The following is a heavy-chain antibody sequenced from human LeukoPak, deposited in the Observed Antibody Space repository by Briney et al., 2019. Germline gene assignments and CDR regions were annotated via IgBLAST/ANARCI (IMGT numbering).Heavy chain of an antibody. D-gene: IGHD3-9*01. J-gene: IGHJ5*02. Sequence: ASVKVSCKASGYTFTSYDINWVRQATGQGLEWMGWMSPNSGNTGYAQKFQGRVTMTRNTSISTAYMELSSLRSEDTAVYYCARAHAKLRYFDWLSGTNWFDPWGQGTLVTVSS. CDR3: ARAHAKLRYFDWLSGTNWFDP. CDR1: GYTFTSYD. V-gene: IGHV1-8*01. CDR2: MSPNSGNT.